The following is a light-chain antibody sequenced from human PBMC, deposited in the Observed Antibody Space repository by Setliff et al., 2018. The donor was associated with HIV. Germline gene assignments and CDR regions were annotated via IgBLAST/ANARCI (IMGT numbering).Light chain of an antibody. CDR2: DVD. J-gene: IGLJ1*01. CDR3: CSYAGTSTFYV. CDR1: SSDVGAYKY. V-gene: IGLV2-11*01. Sequence: QSALTQPRSVSGSPGQSVTISCTGTSSDVGAYKYVSWYQQLPSKAPKLIIYDVDKRPSGVPYRVSGSKTDNTASLTISGLQGEDEADYYCCSYAGTSTFYVFGTGTKV.